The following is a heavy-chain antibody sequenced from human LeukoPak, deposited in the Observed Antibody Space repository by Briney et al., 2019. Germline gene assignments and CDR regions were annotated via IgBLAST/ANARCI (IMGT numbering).Heavy chain of an antibody. V-gene: IGHV4-34*01. CDR3: ARGRXHXYGXGSYYRQYYFDY. J-gene: IGHJ4*02. CDR1: GGSFSGYY. CDR2: INHSGST. D-gene: IGHD3-10*01. Sequence: PSETLSLTCAVYGGSFSGYYWSWIRQPPGKGLEWIGEINHSGSTNYNPSLKSRVTISVDTSKNQFSLKLSSVTAADTAVYYCARGRXHXYGXGSYYRQYYFDYWGREPWSPSPQ.